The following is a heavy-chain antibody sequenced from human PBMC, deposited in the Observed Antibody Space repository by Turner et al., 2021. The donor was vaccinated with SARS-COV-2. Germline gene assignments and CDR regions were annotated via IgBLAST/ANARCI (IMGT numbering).Heavy chain of an antibody. V-gene: IGHV1-24*01. D-gene: IGHD6-19*01. Sequence: QVQLVQSGAEVKKPGASVKVSCKISGYTLTELSMYWVRQAPGKGLEWMGGFDPEDGETIYAQNFQGRVTMTEDTSTDTAYMELSSLRSEDTAVYYCATGVAVTGTSSAYYYYYGMDVWGQGTTVTVSS. CDR3: ATGVAVTGTSSAYYYYYGMDV. CDR1: GYTLTELS. CDR2: FDPEDGET. J-gene: IGHJ6*02.